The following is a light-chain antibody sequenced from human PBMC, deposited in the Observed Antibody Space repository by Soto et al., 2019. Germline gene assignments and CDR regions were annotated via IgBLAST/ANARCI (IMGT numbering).Light chain of an antibody. V-gene: IGLV2-14*01. J-gene: IGLJ1*01. CDR1: SSDVGGFNY. CDR3: SSYTTSSSYV. CDR2: DVY. Sequence: SALTQPAYVSGSPGQSITISCTGTSSDVGGFNYVSWYQQHPGKAPKLLIFDVYSRPSGISNRFSGSKSGNTASLTISGLQAEDEADYYCSSYTTSSSYVFGAWTKLTVL.